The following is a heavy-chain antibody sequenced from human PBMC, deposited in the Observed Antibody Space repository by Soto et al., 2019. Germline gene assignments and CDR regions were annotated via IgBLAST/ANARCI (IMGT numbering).Heavy chain of an antibody. CDR2: IYYSGST. Sequence: PSETQSLTCTVSGGSISSYYWSWIRQPPGKGLEWIGYIYYSGSTNYNPSLKSRVTISVDTSKNQFSLKLSSVTAADTAVYYCARMGELSENDYWGQGTLVTVSS. V-gene: IGHV4-59*01. J-gene: IGHJ4*02. D-gene: IGHD3-16*02. CDR3: ARMGELSENDY. CDR1: GGSISSYY.